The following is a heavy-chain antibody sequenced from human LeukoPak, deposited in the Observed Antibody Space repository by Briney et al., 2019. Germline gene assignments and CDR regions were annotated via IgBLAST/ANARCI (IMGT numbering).Heavy chain of an antibody. Sequence: GGSVRLSCAASGFTFSSYAMSWVRQAPGKGLEWVSAISGSGGSTYYADSVKGRFTISRDNSKNTLYLQMNSLRAEDTAVYYCAKDSTGTTFVYYYYGMDVWGQGTTVTVSS. CDR1: GFTFSSYA. CDR2: ISGSGGST. D-gene: IGHD1-7*01. CDR3: AKDSTGTTFVYYYYGMDV. J-gene: IGHJ6*02. V-gene: IGHV3-23*01.